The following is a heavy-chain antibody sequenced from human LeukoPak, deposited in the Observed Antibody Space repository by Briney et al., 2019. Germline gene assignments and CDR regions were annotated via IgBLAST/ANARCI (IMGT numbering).Heavy chain of an antibody. D-gene: IGHD1-26*01. J-gene: IGHJ4*02. CDR1: GFTFSSYS. Sequence: PGGSLRLSCAASGFTFSSYSMNWVRQAPGKGLEWVSYISSSSSTIYYADSVKGRFTISRDNAKNSLYLQTNSLRAEDTAVYYCAIIYLIVGATTFDYWGQGTLVTVSS. CDR2: ISSSSSTI. CDR3: AIIYLIVGATTFDY. V-gene: IGHV3-48*01.